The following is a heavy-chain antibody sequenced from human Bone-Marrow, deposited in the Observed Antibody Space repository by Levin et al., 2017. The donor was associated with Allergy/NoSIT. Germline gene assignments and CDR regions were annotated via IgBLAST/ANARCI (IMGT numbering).Heavy chain of an antibody. J-gene: IGHJ4*02. V-gene: IGHV3-11*01. Sequence: GGSLRLSCAASGFTFSDYYMSWIRQAPGKGLEWVSYISSSGSTIYYADSVKGRFTISRDNAKNSLNLQMNSLRAEDTAVYYCARDEPRVVVDPTTGFDYWGQGTLVTVSS. CDR3: ARDEPRVVVDPTTGFDY. CDR1: GFTFSDYY. D-gene: IGHD3-22*01. CDR2: ISSSGSTI.